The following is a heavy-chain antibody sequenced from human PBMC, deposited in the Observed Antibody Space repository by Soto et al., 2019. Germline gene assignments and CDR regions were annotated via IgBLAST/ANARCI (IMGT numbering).Heavy chain of an antibody. Sequence: QVQLVQSGAEVKKTGSSVKVSCKASADTFNSYSLSWLRQAPGQRLEWMGGITPVFGTADYAQSFEDRLTITADESTSTVYMELSSLRSDDTAVYYCARSLEGTTVTNWFDPWGQGALVTVSS. CDR1: ADTFNSYS. CDR3: ARSLEGTTVTNWFDP. CDR2: ITPVFGTA. J-gene: IGHJ5*02. D-gene: IGHD4-17*01. V-gene: IGHV1-69*01.